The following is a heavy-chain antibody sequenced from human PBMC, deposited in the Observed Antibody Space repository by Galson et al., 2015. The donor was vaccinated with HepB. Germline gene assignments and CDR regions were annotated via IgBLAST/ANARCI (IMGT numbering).Heavy chain of an antibody. J-gene: IGHJ4*02. CDR3: ARDIIGVVKAAPPSLDL. V-gene: IGHV3-74*01. Sequence: SLRLSCAAAGFNLSDFWMHWVRQVPTKGLVWAARISPDGRPGYAASVTGRFTFSRDNGKSTLYLQLTSLREDDAGTYYCARDIIGVVKAAPPSLDLWGQGTQVTV. CDR1: GFNLSDFW. CDR2: ISPDGRP. D-gene: IGHD1-20*01.